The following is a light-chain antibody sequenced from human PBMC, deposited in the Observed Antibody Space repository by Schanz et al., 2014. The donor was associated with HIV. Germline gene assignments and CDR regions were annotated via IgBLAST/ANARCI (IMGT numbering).Light chain of an antibody. CDR3: SSYTSSNTLEV. V-gene: IGLV2-14*03. CDR1: SSDVGAYNY. Sequence: QSALTQPASVSASPGQSITISCAGTSSDVGAYNYVYWFQQHPGKAPKLIIYDVSNRPSGVSNRFSGSKSDNTASLTISGLQAEDEADYYCSSYTSSNTLEVFGTGTKLTVL. J-gene: IGLJ1*01. CDR2: DVS.